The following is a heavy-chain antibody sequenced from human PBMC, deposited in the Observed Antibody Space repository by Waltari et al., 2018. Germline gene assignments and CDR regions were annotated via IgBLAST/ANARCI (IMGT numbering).Heavy chain of an antibody. CDR3: VRRHGRFDP. J-gene: IGHJ5*02. CDR2: IYWDDDK. V-gene: IGHV2-5*02. CDR1: GFSLNTAGVG. Sequence: QITLKESGPTLVKPTQTLTLTCTFSGFSLNTAGVGVTWVRQPPGKALEWLALIYWDDDKRYNPSLRNRLTITKDTSRNQVFLTLTNMEPADTATYYCVRRHGRFDPWGQGTLVTVSA.